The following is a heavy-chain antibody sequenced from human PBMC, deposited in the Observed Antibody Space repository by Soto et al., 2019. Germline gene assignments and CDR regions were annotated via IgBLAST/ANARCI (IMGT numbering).Heavy chain of an antibody. CDR2: INSDGSST. Sequence: EVQLVESGGGLVQPGGSLRLSCAASGFTFSSYWMHWVRQAPGKGLVWVSRINSDGSSTTYADSVMGRFTISRDNAKNTLYLQLNSLRDEDTAGSYCASLGSAGDFGHWGQGTPVTASS. D-gene: IGHD7-27*01. V-gene: IGHV3-74*01. CDR3: ASLGSAGDFGH. J-gene: IGHJ4*02. CDR1: GFTFSSYW.